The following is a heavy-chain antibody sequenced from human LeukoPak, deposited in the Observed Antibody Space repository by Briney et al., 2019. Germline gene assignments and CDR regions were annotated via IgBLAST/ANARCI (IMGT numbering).Heavy chain of an antibody. CDR2: ISSSSSYI. D-gene: IGHD3-9*01. V-gene: IGHV3-21*01. J-gene: IGHJ1*01. Sequence: GGSLRLSCAASGFTFSSYSMNWVRQAPGKGLEWVSSISSSSSYIYYADSVKGRFTISRDNAKNSLYLQMNSLRAEETAVYYCANEMRDYDILTGYYSAEYFQHWGQGTLVTVSS. CDR1: GFTFSSYS. CDR3: ANEMRDYDILTGYYSAEYFQH.